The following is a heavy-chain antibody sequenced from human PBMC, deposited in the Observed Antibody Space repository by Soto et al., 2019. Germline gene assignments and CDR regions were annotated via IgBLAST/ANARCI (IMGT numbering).Heavy chain of an antibody. CDR3: ARVGPWVPYYYDSSPYTFENWFDP. V-gene: IGHV4-39*02. CDR2: ILHSGST. Sequence: RSETLSLTCSVSGGSITITTYYWAWVRQTPGKGLEWLGSILHSGSTYYNPSLKSRVTLSIDMTNNHVSLILNSVTAADTAVYYCARVGPWVPYYYDSSPYTFENWFDPWGQGTLVSVSS. J-gene: IGHJ5*02. D-gene: IGHD3-22*01. CDR1: GGSITITTYY.